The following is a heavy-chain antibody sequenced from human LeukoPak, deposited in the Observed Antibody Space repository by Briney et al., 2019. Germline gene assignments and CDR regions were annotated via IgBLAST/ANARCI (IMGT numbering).Heavy chain of an antibody. V-gene: IGHV1-46*01. D-gene: IGHD2-8*01. Sequence: ASVKVSCKASGGTFSSYAISWVRQAPGQGLEWMGMFNPSGGNTFYAQKFQGRITLTRDTSTSTVYMELSSLRSEDTAVYYCARVNGAFDIWGQGTLVTVSS. CDR1: GGTFSSYA. CDR2: FNPSGGNT. CDR3: ARVNGAFDI. J-gene: IGHJ3*02.